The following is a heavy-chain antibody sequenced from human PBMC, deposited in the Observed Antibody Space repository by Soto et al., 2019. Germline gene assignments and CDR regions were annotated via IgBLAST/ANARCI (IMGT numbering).Heavy chain of an antibody. CDR2: INPNSGGT. J-gene: IGHJ4*02. Sequence: ASVKVSCKASGYTFTGYYMHWVRQAPGQGLEWMGWINPNSGGTNYAQKFQGRVTMTTDTSTSTAYMELRSLRSDDTAVYYCARDQYSSGWYPPGYWGQGTLVTVSS. CDR1: GYTFTGYY. CDR3: ARDQYSSGWYPPGY. D-gene: IGHD6-19*01. V-gene: IGHV1-2*02.